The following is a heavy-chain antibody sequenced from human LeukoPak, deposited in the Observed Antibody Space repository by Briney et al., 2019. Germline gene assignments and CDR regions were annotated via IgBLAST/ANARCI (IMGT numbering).Heavy chain of an antibody. D-gene: IGHD2-15*01. V-gene: IGHV4-34*01. CDR3: ARGLVGGRGRHTYYYFGY. CDR2: INHSGST. CDR1: GGSFSGYY. Sequence: SETLSLTCAVYGGSFSGYYWSWIRQPPGKGLEWIGEINHSGSTNYNPSLKSRVTISVDTSKNQFSLKLSSVTAADTAVYYCARGLVGGRGRHTYYYFGYWGQGTLVTVSS. J-gene: IGHJ4*02.